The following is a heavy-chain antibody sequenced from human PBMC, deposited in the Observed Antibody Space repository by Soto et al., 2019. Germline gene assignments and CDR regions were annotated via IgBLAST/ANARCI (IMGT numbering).Heavy chain of an antibody. J-gene: IGHJ5*02. CDR2: IKQDGSER. Sequence: EVQLVESGGGLVQPGGSLRLSCAASGFNISYYWMSWVRQAPGRGLEWVANIKQDGSERYYVDSLKGRFTISRDNSENSLYLQMNSLRLEDTAIYYCVRDPQRVDRWGQGTLVTVSS. V-gene: IGHV3-7*03. CDR3: VRDPQRVDR. CDR1: GFNISYYW.